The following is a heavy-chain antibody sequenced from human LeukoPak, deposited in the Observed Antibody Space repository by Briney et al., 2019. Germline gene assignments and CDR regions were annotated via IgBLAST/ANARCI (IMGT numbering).Heavy chain of an antibody. V-gene: IGHV3-21*01. J-gene: IGHJ3*02. Sequence: GGSLRLSCAASGFTFSSYSMNWVRQAPGKGLEWVSSISSSSGYIYYADSVKGRFTISRDNAKNSLYLQMNSLRAEDTAVYYCARVRMIGDAFDIWGQGTMVTVSS. CDR2: ISSSSGYI. CDR1: GFTFSSYS. D-gene: IGHD3-16*01. CDR3: ARVRMIGDAFDI.